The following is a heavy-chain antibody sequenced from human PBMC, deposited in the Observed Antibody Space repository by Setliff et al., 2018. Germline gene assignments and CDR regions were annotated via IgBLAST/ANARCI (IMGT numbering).Heavy chain of an antibody. J-gene: IGHJ6*03. D-gene: IGHD3-10*01. CDR2: TYYSGDA. V-gene: IGHV4-59*04. Sequence: SETLSLTCTVSGGSISSDIWSWIRQPPGKGLEWIGNTYYSGDAYYNPSLKSRVTMSVDTSRNQLSLKLASVTAADTAVYYCARHVGSRSRGYNYYYYYMDVWGKGTTVTVSS. CDR3: ARHVGSRSRGYNYYYYYMDV. CDR1: GGSISSDI.